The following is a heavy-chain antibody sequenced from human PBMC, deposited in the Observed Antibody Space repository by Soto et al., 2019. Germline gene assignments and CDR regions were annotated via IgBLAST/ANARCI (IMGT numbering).Heavy chain of an antibody. V-gene: IGHV4-59*08. D-gene: IGHD1-26*01. Sequence: SETLSLTCTVSGDSISTYYWSWIRQPPGKGLEWIGYIYNSGSTKYNPSLKSRVTISVDTSKNQVSLKLNSVTAADTAVDYCARHSGSYTFDYWGQGTLVTVSS. CDR3: ARHSGSYTFDY. CDR2: IYNSGST. CDR1: GDSISTYY. J-gene: IGHJ4*02.